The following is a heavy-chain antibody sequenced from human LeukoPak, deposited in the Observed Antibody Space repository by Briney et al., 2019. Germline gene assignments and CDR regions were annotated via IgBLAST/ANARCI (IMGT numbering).Heavy chain of an antibody. CDR2: IIPILGIA. CDR3: ARESEAAGTDY. CDR1: GGTFSSYA. J-gene: IGHJ4*02. D-gene: IGHD6-13*01. Sequence: GSSVKVSRKASGGTFSSYAISWVRQAPGQGLEWMGRIIPILGIANYAQKFQGRVTITADKSTSTAYMELSSLRSEDTAVYYCARESEAAGTDYWGQGTLVTVSS. V-gene: IGHV1-69*04.